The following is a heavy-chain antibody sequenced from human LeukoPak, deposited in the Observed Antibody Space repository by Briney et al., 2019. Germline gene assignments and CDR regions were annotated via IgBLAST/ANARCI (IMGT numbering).Heavy chain of an antibody. Sequence: EASVKVSCKASGYTFTSYYMHWVRQAPGQGLEWMGWINPNSGGTDYAQKFQGRVTMTRDTSISTAYMDLSSPTSDDTAVYYCARAAGAARYEIGYWGQGTLVTVSS. CDR3: ARAAGAARYEIGY. V-gene: IGHV1-2*02. CDR1: GYTFTSYY. D-gene: IGHD2-15*01. CDR2: INPNSGGT. J-gene: IGHJ4*02.